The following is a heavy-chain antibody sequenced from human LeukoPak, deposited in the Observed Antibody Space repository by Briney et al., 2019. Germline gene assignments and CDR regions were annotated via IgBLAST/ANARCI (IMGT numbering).Heavy chain of an antibody. Sequence: GGSLRLSCSASGFTFSSYAMHWVRQAAGEGLEYVSAINSDGDSTYYADSVKGRFTVSRDNSKNTLYLQMSSLRPEDSAVYYCVKTPYSSTWYVGDYWGQGTLVTVSS. CDR2: INSDGDST. CDR3: VKTPYSSTWYVGDY. D-gene: IGHD2/OR15-2a*01. J-gene: IGHJ4*02. V-gene: IGHV3-64D*06. CDR1: GFTFSSYA.